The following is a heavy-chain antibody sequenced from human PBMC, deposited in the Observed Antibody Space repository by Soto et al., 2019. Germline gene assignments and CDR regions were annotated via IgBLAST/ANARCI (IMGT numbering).Heavy chain of an antibody. J-gene: IGHJ4*02. V-gene: IGHV3-72*01. CDR3: TRVRLGRSRSSDY. D-gene: IGHD6-19*01. CDR2: IKNKANSYTT. CDR1: GFTFSDHY. Sequence: EVQLVESGGGLDQPEGSLRLYCAASGFTFSDHYMDWVRQAPGKVLEWVGRIKNKANSYTTEYAAPVKGRFIISRDDSKNSVFLQMNRLKTDDTAVDYCTRVRLGRSRSSDYWGQGILVTVSS.